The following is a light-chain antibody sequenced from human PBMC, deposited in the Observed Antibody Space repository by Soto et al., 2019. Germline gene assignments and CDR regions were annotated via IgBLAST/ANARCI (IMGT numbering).Light chain of an antibody. V-gene: IGKV1-5*03. Sequence: DIQMTQSPSTLSASVGDRVTITCRASQSISSWLAWYQQKPGKAPKLLIYKASSLESGVPSRFSGSGSGTEFTLTISRLQPDDFATYYCQQYNSYSFGQGTKVDI. CDR2: KAS. J-gene: IGKJ1*01. CDR1: QSISSW. CDR3: QQYNSYS.